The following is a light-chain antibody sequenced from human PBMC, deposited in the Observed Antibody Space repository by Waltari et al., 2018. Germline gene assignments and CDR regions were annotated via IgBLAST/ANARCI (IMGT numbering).Light chain of an antibody. CDR3: QQYYTTPRT. J-gene: IGKJ2*01. V-gene: IGKV4-1*01. CDR2: WAS. Sequence: DIVMTQSPDSLAVSLCERATIHCKSSQSVLYNSNNKNYLAWYQHKPGQPPKLLIYWASTRESGVPDRFSGSGSGTDYTLTISSLQAEDVAVYYCQQYYTTPRTFGQGTKLEIK. CDR1: QSVLYNSNNKNY.